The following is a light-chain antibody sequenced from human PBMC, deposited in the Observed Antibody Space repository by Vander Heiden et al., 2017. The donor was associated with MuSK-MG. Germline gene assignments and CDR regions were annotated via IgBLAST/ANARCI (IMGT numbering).Light chain of an antibody. V-gene: IGKV1-12*01. CDR2: AAS. CDR3: QQANNFPYT. Sequence: DIRMTQSPSSVSAALGDRVTITCRASQSVSDWLAWYQYNPGKAPKLLIYAASNLRDGVPSRFNGSGSGTDFTLAISGLQPEDVATYYCQQANNFPYTFGQGTKVAIK. J-gene: IGKJ2*01. CDR1: QSVSDW.